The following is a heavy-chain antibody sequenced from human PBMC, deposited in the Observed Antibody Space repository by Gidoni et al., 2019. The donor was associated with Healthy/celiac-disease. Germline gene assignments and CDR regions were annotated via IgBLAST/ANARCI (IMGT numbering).Heavy chain of an antibody. J-gene: IGHJ2*01. CDR3: ARGIRDGSGSYYWSVWYFDL. V-gene: IGHV4-39*07. Sequence: QLQLQESGPGLVKPSETLSLTCTVSGGSISSSRYYWGWIRQPPGKGLEWIGSIYYSGSTYYNPSLKSRVTISVDTSKNQFSLKLSSVTAADTAVYYCARGIRDGSGSYYWSVWYFDLWGRGTLVTVSS. D-gene: IGHD3-10*01. CDR2: IYYSGST. CDR1: GGSISSSRYY.